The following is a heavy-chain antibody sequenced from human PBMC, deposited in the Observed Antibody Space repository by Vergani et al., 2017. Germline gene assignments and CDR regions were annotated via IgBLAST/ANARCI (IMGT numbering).Heavy chain of an antibody. CDR3: VYRKTACRTTVCFYPFYYYFYMGV. CDR1: GFSLNTRGVS. V-gene: IGHV2-5*04. D-gene: IGHD1-7*01. Sequence: QITLKESGPTLVKPTQTLTLTCTFSGFSLNTRGVSVAWIRQPPGKSLDWLALIYWNDDQHYSPSLNNRVTITKDTSKNQVVLTMTNMDYVDTGTYYCVYRKTACRTTVCFYPFYYYFYMGVWGKGTTVNVSS. CDR2: IYWNDDQ. J-gene: IGHJ6*03.